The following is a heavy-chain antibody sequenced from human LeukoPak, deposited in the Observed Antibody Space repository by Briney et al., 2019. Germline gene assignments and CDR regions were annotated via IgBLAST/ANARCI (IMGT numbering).Heavy chain of an antibody. CDR2: ISPTGGDT. CDR1: GYTFTNYY. J-gene: IGHJ3*02. D-gene: IGHD3-22*01. V-gene: IGHV1-46*01. CDR3: ARTYYYDSSGANDAFNI. Sequence: ASVKVSCKASGYTFTNYYIHWVRQAPGQRLEWMGVISPTGGDTNYAQKFQGRVTMTRDTSTNTVYMELSSLRSEDTAVYYCARTYYYDSSGANDAFNIWGQGTMVTVSS.